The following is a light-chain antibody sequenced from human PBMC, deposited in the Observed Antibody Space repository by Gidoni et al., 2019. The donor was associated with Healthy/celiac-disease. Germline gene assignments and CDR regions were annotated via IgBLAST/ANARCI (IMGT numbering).Light chain of an antibody. CDR2: GAS. CDR3: QQYGSSPPRT. Sequence: EIVLTQSPGTLSLSPGERATLSCRASQSGSSSYLAWYQQKPGQAPRLLIYGASSRATGIPDRFSGSGSGTDFTLTISRLEPEDFAVYYCQQYGSSPPRTFGQGTKVEIK. V-gene: IGKV3-20*01. CDR1: QSGSSSY. J-gene: IGKJ1*01.